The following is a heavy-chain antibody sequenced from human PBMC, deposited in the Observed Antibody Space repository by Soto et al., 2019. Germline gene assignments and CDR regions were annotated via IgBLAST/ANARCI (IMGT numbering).Heavy chain of an antibody. CDR1: GYTFTSYG. D-gene: IGHD4-17*01. Sequence: QVQLVQSGAEVKKPGASVKVSCKASGYTFTSYGISWVRQAPGQGLEWMGWISAYNGNTNYAQKLQGRVTMTTDTATSTAYMELRSLRSDDTAVYYCARVLPYTVTTLPPDYWGQGTLVTVSS. J-gene: IGHJ4*02. V-gene: IGHV1-18*01. CDR2: ISAYNGNT. CDR3: ARVLPYTVTTLPPDY.